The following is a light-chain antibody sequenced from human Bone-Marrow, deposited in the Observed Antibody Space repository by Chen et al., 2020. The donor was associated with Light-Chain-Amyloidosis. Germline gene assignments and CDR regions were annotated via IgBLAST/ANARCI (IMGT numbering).Light chain of an antibody. CDR2: AVS. Sequence: QFALTQPASVFGVPGQANTISCTGTSGDVGTYNYVSWYQQHPGKAPKVMIYAVSNRPSGVSNRFSGSKSGNTASLTISGLQAEDEADYYCSSFTSSSSYVFGPGTKVTVL. J-gene: IGLJ1*01. CDR3: SSFTSSSSYV. CDR1: SGDVGTYNY. V-gene: IGLV2-14*01.